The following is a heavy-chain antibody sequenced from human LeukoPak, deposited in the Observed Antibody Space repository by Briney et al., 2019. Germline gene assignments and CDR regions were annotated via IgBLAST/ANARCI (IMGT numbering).Heavy chain of an antibody. CDR1: GFTFSTYI. J-gene: IGHJ4*02. D-gene: IGHD5-24*01. CDR2: ITGNGGST. CDR3: ARRDDYSAYDC. V-gene: IGHV3-64D*06. Sequence: PGGSLRLSCSASGFTFSTYIMHWVRQAPGKGLETVSAITGNGGSTFYADSVKGRFTIFRDNSKNTLYLQMSSLRAEDTAMYYCARRDDYSAYDCWGQGTLVTVSS.